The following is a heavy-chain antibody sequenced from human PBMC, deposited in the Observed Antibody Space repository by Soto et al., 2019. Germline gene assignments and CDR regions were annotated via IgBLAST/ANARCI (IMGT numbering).Heavy chain of an antibody. CDR2: ISYDGSNK. Sequence: QVQLVESGGGVVQPGRSLRLSCAASGFTFSSYAMHWVRQAPGKGLEWVAVISYDGSNKYYADSVKGRFTISRDNSKNTLYLQRNSLRAEDTAVYYCARSGPAAIDYWGQGTLVTVSS. CDR1: GFTFSSYA. V-gene: IGHV3-30-3*01. J-gene: IGHJ4*02. CDR3: ARSGPAAIDY. D-gene: IGHD2-2*01.